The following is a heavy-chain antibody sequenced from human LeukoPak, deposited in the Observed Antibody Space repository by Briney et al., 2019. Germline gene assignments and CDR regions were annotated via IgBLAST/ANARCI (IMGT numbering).Heavy chain of an antibody. CDR3: ARDLPVTLVRERFDY. J-gene: IGHJ4*02. CDR1: GYTFTSYG. V-gene: IGHV1-18*04. CDR2: ISAYNGNT. Sequence: ASVKVSCKASGYTFTSYGISWVRQAPGQGLEWMGWISAYNGNTNYAQKLQGRDTMTTDTSTSTAYMELRSLRSDDTAVYYCARDLPVTLVRERFDYWGQGTLVTVSS. D-gene: IGHD1-1*01.